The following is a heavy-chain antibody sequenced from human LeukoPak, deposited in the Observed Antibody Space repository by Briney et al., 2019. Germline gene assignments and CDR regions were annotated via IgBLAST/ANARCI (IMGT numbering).Heavy chain of an antibody. CDR2: IYYTGST. CDR1: GGSISSYY. J-gene: IGHJ6*03. V-gene: IGHV4-59*01. CDR3: ARVVYSGYDFRGAMDV. Sequence: AETLSLTCTISGGSISSYYWSWIRQPPGKGLEWIGYIYYTGSTNHNPSLKSRVTISAETSKNQFSLKLSSVTAADTAVYYCARVVYSGYDFRGAMDVWGKGTTVTVSS. D-gene: IGHD5-12*01.